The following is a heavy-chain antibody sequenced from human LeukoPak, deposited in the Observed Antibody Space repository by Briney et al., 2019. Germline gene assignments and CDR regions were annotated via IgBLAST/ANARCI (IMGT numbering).Heavy chain of an antibody. Sequence: GGSLRLSCAASGFTFSSYWMHWVRHAPGKGLVWVSLISSDGSSTIYADSVKGRFTISRDNAKNTLYLQMNSLRAEDTAVYYCARAQPPYYDFWSGYYYYYYMDVWGKGTTVTVSS. J-gene: IGHJ6*03. CDR2: ISSDGSST. CDR3: ARAQPPYYDFWSGYYYYYYMDV. D-gene: IGHD3-3*01. CDR1: GFTFSSYW. V-gene: IGHV3-74*01.